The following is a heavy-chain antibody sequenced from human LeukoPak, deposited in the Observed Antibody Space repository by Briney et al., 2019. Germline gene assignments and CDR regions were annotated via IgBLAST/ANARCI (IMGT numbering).Heavy chain of an antibody. CDR2: MSYDGTNK. CDR1: GFTFSSYA. CDR3: ARDVSFPYYYDSSGYFGY. J-gene: IGHJ4*02. D-gene: IGHD3-22*01. Sequence: WGSPRLSFAAPGFTFSSYAMHWVPQAPGQGLEWGAVMSYDGTNKYYADSVKGRFTISRDNSKNTLYLQMNSLRAEDTAVYYCARDVSFPYYYDSSGYFGYWGQGTLVTVSS. V-gene: IGHV3-30-3*01.